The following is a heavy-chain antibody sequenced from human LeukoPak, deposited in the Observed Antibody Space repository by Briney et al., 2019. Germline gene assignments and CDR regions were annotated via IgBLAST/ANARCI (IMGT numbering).Heavy chain of an antibody. CDR3: ARGRLWYSSGWPIFDY. V-gene: IGHV3-30*04. J-gene: IGHJ4*02. CDR2: ISYDGSNK. D-gene: IGHD6-19*01. CDR1: GFTFSSYA. Sequence: GGSLRLSCAASGFTFSSYAMSWVRQAPGKGLEWVAVISYDGSNKYYADSVKGRFTISRDNSKNTLYLQMNSLRAEDTAVYYCARGRLWYSSGWPIFDYWGQETLVTVSS.